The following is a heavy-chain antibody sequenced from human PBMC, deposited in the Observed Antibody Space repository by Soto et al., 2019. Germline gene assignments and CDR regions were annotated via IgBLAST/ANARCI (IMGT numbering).Heavy chain of an antibody. J-gene: IGHJ4*02. Sequence: QLQLQESGSGLVKPSQTLSLTCAVSGGSISSGGYSWSWIRQPPGKGLEWIGYIYHSGSTYSTPSLKSRVTISVDRSKNQFSLKLSSVTAADTAVYYCAREVLYDSSGYYYFDYWGQGTLVTVSS. V-gene: IGHV4-30-2*01. CDR1: GGSISSGGYS. D-gene: IGHD3-22*01. CDR3: AREVLYDSSGYYYFDY. CDR2: IYHSGST.